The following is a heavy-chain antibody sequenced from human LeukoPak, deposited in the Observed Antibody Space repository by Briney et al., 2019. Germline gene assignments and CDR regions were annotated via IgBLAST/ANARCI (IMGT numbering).Heavy chain of an antibody. CDR2: INPNSGGT. D-gene: IGHD4-17*01. CDR3: AGVGDYDPNYWYFDL. J-gene: IGHJ2*01. CDR1: GYTFTGYY. V-gene: IGHV1-2*02. Sequence: ASVKVSCKASGYTFTGYYMHWVRQAPGQGLEWMGWINPNSGGTNYAQKFQGRVTKTRDTSISTAYMELSRLRSDDTAVYYCAGVGDYDPNYWYFDLWGRGTLVTVSS.